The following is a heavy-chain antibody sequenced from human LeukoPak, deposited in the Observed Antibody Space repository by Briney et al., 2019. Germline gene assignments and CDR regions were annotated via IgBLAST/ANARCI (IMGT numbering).Heavy chain of an antibody. J-gene: IGHJ3*02. CDR3: VRIKVSAFDI. CDR1: GFAFSSYE. V-gene: IGHV3-48*03. CDR2: ISSSGTPI. Sequence: GGSLRLSCAASGFAFSSYEMNWVRQAPGKGLEWVSYISSSGTPIYYADSVKGRLTISRDNAKNSLYLQMNSLRAEDTSVYYCVRIKVSAFDIWGQGTMVTVSS.